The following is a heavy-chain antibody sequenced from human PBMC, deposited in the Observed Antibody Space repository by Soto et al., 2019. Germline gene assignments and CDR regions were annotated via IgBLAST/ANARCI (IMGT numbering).Heavy chain of an antibody. D-gene: IGHD3-16*02. CDR3: EKLCWGSYRYPTFDY. Sequence: GSLRLSCAASGFTFSSYGMHWVRQAPGKGLEWVAVISYDGSNKYYADSVKGRFTISRDNSKNTLYLQMNSLRAEDTAVYYCEKLCWGSYRYPTFDYWGQGTLVNVSS. CDR2: ISYDGSNK. CDR1: GFTFSSYG. V-gene: IGHV3-30*18. J-gene: IGHJ4*02.